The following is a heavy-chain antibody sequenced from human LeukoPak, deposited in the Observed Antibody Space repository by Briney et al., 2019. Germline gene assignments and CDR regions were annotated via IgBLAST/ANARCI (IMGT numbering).Heavy chain of an antibody. Sequence: PSETLSLTCTVSGGSINGGNYYWTWLRQPAGKGLEWIGRISPSGSTNHNPSLTSRVTISVDTSKNQFSLKLSSVTAADTAVYYCARGWGSSWPYYYYYYIDVWGKGTTVTVSS. D-gene: IGHD6-13*01. CDR3: ARGWGSSWPYYYYYYIDV. CDR1: GGSINGGNYY. J-gene: IGHJ6*03. CDR2: ISPSGST. V-gene: IGHV4-61*02.